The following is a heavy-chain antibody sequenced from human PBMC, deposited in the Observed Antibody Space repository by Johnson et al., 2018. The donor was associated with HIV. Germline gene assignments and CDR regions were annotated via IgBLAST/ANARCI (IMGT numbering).Heavy chain of an antibody. CDR1: GFTFSSYA. V-gene: IGHV3-30-3*01. CDR2: ISYDGSNK. CDR3: ARDTSPRFVVVVVAATPMGDAFDI. Sequence: QVQLVESGGGLVQPGRSLRLSCAASGFTFSSYAMHWVRKAPGKGLEWVAVISYDGSNKYYADSVKGRFTISRDNSKNTRYLQMNSLRAEDTAVYYCARDTSPRFVVVVVAATPMGDAFDIWGQGTMVTVSS. J-gene: IGHJ3*02. D-gene: IGHD2-15*01.